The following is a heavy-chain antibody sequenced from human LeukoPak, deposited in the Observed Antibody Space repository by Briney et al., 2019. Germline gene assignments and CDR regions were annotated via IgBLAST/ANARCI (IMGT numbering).Heavy chain of an antibody. V-gene: IGHV1-2*02. J-gene: IGHJ4*02. CDR2: INPNSGGT. CDR1: GYTFTGYY. D-gene: IGHD2-21*01. Sequence: GASVKVSCKASGYTFTGYYMHWVRQAPGQGLEWIGWINPNSGGTNYAQKFQGRVTMTRDTSISTAYMELSRLRSDDTAVCYCARVISDAGFIRSDLFDYWGQGTLVTVSS. CDR3: ARVISDAGFIRSDLFDY.